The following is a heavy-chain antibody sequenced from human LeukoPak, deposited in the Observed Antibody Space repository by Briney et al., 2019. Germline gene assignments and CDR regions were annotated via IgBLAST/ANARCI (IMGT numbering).Heavy chain of an antibody. V-gene: IGHV4-61*02. CDR2: IYTSGST. CDR3: ASSHDQYDTSGFGLTFDF. CDR1: GDSISSSHYY. Sequence: SETLSLTCTVSGDSISSSHYYWNWMRQPAGKGLEWIGRIYTSGSTIYNPSLENRVTISVDTSKNQFALKLSSVTAADTAVYYCASSHDQYDTSGFGLTFDFWGQGTMVTVSS. J-gene: IGHJ3*01. D-gene: IGHD3-22*01.